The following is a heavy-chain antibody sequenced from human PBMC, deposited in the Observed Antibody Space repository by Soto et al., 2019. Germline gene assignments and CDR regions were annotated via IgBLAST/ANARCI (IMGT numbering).Heavy chain of an antibody. V-gene: IGHV4-31*03. CDR2: IFYSGTT. D-gene: IGHD4-17*01. Sequence: PSETLSLTGTVSGDSISRGGYYWSWIRQHPGKGLEWIGYIFYSGTTYYNPSLKGRISISVDTSENHFSLSLTSVTAADTAVYYCARVQPYDYGANSGWLDPWGQGTLVTVSS. J-gene: IGHJ5*02. CDR1: GDSISRGGYY. CDR3: ARVQPYDYGANSGWLDP.